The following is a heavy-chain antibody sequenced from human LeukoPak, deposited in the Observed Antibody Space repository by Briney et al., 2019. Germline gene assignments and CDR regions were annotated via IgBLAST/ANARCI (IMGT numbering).Heavy chain of an antibody. Sequence: PAGSLTLACAASGFTFSSNGMHWVRHAPGKGLEWVAFIRYDGSNKYYADSVKGRLTISRDNSKNTLYLQMNSLRAEDTAVYYCAKVAYYYGSGSYQYYYYMDVWGKGTTVTISS. V-gene: IGHV3-30*02. D-gene: IGHD3-10*01. J-gene: IGHJ6*03. CDR3: AKVAYYYGSGSYQYYYYMDV. CDR2: IRYDGSNK. CDR1: GFTFSSNG.